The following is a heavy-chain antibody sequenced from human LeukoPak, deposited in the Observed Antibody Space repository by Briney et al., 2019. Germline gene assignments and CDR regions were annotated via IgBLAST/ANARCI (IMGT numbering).Heavy chain of an antibody. CDR2: ISNCGST. Sequence: ASETLSLTCAVSGGSISTYYWSWIRQPPGKGLEWIGDISNCGSTNYNPALKSRVTISVDTSKNQFSLKLSSVTAADTAVYYCARENSNSWYLDYWGQGTLVSVSS. CDR1: GGSISTYY. CDR3: ARENSNSWYLDY. J-gene: IGHJ4*02. D-gene: IGHD6-13*01. V-gene: IGHV4-59*01.